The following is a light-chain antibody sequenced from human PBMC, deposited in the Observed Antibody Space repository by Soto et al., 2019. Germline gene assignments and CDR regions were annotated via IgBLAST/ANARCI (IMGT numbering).Light chain of an antibody. CDR3: QSYDSSLSGNVV. CDR2: GNS. Sequence: QSALTQPPSVSGAPGQRVTISCSGRSSNIGAGYDVHWYQQLPGTAPKLLIYGNSNRPSGVPDRFSGSKSGTSASLAITGLQAEDEADSYCQSYDSSLSGNVVFGGGTKLTVL. J-gene: IGLJ2*01. CDR1: SSNIGAGYD. V-gene: IGLV1-40*01.